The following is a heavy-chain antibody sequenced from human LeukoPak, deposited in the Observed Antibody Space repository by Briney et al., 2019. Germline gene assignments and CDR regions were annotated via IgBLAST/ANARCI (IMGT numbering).Heavy chain of an antibody. CDR3: ARRQRRAIQWLVQLVGAFDI. D-gene: IGHD6-19*01. J-gene: IGHJ3*02. CDR2: IYHSGNT. V-gene: IGHV4-38-2*02. CDR1: GYSISSGYY. Sequence: PSETLSLTCSVSGYSISSGYYWAWIRQPPGKGLEWIGSIYHSGNTYYIPSLKSRVTISLDRSKNQFSLKLSSVTAADTAVYYCARRQRRAIQWLVQLVGAFDIWGQGTMVTVSS.